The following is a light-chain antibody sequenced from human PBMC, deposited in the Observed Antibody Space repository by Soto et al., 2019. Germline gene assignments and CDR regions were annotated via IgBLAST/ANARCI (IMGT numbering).Light chain of an antibody. CDR2: SNS. CDR3: AAWDNSLNGVV. J-gene: IGLJ2*01. CDR1: SSNIGSNT. V-gene: IGLV1-44*01. Sequence: QSVLTQPPSASGTPGQRVTISCSGSSSNIGSNTVNWYQHLPGTAPKLLMYSNSQRPSGAPDRFSGSKSGTSASLAISGLGCGDGGGYWCAAWDNSLNGVVFGGGAKRTFL.